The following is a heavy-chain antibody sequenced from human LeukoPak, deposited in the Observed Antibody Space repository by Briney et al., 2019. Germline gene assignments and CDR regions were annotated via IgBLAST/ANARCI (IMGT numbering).Heavy chain of an antibody. Sequence: PGGSLTLSCTVSGFSVSDKYMSWVRQAPGKGLEWVSYFYTGGDNYYAAFVKGRFTISRDNSNNMVFLQMNSLTVEDTALYYCAGGQMFTSGGFDNWGQGTLVTVSS. CDR3: AGGQMFTSGGFDN. CDR2: FYTGGDN. V-gene: IGHV3-53*01. CDR1: GFSVSDKY. D-gene: IGHD6-19*01. J-gene: IGHJ4*02.